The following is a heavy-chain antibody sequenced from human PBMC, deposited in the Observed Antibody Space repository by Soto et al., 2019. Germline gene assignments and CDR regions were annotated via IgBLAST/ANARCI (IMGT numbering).Heavy chain of an antibody. CDR2: IKGDGGTT. Sequence: EVQLAESGGGLVQPGGSLRLSCAASGFTFSDYWIHWVRQTPGKGLMWVSRIKGDGGTTNIAESVRGRLTISRDNAKNTVHLQLNSLSDDDTGVYYCARGSRGGYFLDYWGQGTLATVSS. V-gene: IGHV3-74*01. J-gene: IGHJ4*02. D-gene: IGHD5-18*01. CDR1: GFTFSDYW. CDR3: ARGSRGGYFLDY.